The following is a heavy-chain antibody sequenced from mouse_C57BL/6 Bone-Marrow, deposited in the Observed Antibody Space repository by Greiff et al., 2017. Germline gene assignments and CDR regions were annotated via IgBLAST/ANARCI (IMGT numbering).Heavy chain of an antibody. CDR1: GFTFSDYY. CDR2: ISNGGGST. Sequence: EVKLVESGGGLVQPGGSLKLSCAASGFTFSDYYMYWVRQTPDKRLEWVAYISNGGGSTYYPDTVKGRFTIARDNAKNTLYLQLSRLKSEDTAMYYCARHEGPIYYGNWGFACWGQRTLVTVSA. V-gene: IGHV5-12*01. J-gene: IGHJ3*01. D-gene: IGHD2-1*01. CDR3: ARHEGPIYYGNWGFAC.